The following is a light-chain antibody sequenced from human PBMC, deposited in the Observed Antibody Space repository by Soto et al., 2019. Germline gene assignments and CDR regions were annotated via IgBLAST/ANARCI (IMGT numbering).Light chain of an antibody. J-gene: IGLJ1*01. V-gene: IGLV2-14*03. CDR1: SSDVGGYNY. Sequence: QSALTQPASVSVSPGQSITISCTGTSSDVGGYNYVSWYQHHPGKAPKLMIYDVSNRPSGVSNRLSGSKSGNTASLTISGLQAEDDADYYCNSSTRTSTSYVFGTGTKVTVL. CDR3: NSSTRTSTSYV. CDR2: DVS.